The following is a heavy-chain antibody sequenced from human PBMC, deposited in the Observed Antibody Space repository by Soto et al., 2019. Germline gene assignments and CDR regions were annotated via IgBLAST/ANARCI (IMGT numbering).Heavy chain of an antibody. CDR3: AEETSGYYY. CDR1: GYTFATFA. CDR2: VNAGTGNV. D-gene: IGHD3-22*01. Sequence: ASVKVSCKASGYTFATFAIHWVRQAPGQGLEWMGWVNAGTGNVQYSQNFQDRVTFTRDTSASTAYMELSSLGFEDTAVYYCAEETSGYYYSGQGTPVTVSS. V-gene: IGHV1-3*01. J-gene: IGHJ4*02.